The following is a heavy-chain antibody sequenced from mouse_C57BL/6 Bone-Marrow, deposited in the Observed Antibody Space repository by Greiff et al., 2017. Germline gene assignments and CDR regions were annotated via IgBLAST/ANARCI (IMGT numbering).Heavy chain of an antibody. V-gene: IGHV5-4*01. D-gene: IGHD1-3*01. CDR1: GFTFSSYA. J-gene: IGHJ2*01. CDR3: ARDVAQVYFDY. Sequence: EVQGVESGGGLVKPGGSLKLSCAASGFTFSSYAMSWVRQTPEKRLEWVATISDGGSYTYYPDNVKGRFTISRDNAKNNLYLQMSHLKSEDTAMYYCARDVAQVYFDYWGQGTTLTVSS. CDR2: ISDGGSYT.